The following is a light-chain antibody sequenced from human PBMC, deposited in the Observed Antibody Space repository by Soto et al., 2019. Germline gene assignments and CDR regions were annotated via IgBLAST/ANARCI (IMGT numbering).Light chain of an antibody. CDR3: ASYTGTDTPWV. CDR2: DVS. J-gene: IGLJ3*02. CDR1: ASDIGYYNF. V-gene: IGLV2-14*03. Sequence: QSVLTQPASVSGSLGQSITISCTGAASDIGYYNFVSWYQQHPATAPKLIIYDVSHRPSGISFRFSGSKSGNTASLTISGLRAEDEAAYYCASYTGTDTPWVFGGGTQLPS.